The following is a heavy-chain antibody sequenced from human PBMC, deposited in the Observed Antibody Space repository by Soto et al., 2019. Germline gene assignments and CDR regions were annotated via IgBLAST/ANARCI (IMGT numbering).Heavy chain of an antibody. CDR2: IVPIFGTT. J-gene: IGHJ6*02. CDR1: GGTFSNYA. Sequence: QVQLVQSGAEVKKPGSSVKVSCKVSGGTFSNYAIDWVRLAPGHGLEWMGGIVPIFGTTYYTQKFQSRATIIADDSTTTAYLEMSSLRSADTAIYYCARVEAVAGLYNYHGLDVWGQGTAVTVSS. V-gene: IGHV1-69*12. D-gene: IGHD6-19*01. CDR3: ARVEAVAGLYNYHGLDV.